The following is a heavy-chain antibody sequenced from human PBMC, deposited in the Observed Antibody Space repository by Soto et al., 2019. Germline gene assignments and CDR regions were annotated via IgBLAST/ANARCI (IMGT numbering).Heavy chain of an antibody. CDR1: GGSISSYY. V-gene: IGHV4-59*08. J-gene: IGHJ3*02. D-gene: IGHD2-2*01. CDR3: ASLGYCSSTSCYAKKADAFDI. CDR2: IYYSGST. Sequence: QVQLQESGPGLVKPSETLSLTCTVSGGSISSYYWSWIRQPPGKGLEWIGYIYYSGSTNYNPSLKSRVTISVDTSKNQFSLKLSSVTAADTVVYYCASLGYCSSTSCYAKKADAFDIWGQGTMVTVSS.